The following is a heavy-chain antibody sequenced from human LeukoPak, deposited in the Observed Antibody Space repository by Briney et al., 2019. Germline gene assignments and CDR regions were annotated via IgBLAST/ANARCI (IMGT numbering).Heavy chain of an antibody. CDR1: GFTFGDYA. CDR2: IRGKAYGGTT. D-gene: IGHD3-22*01. J-gene: IGHJ4*02. CDR3: SRELATYNYDSSGYPFFDH. Sequence: PGRSLRLSCTASGFTFGDYALSWFRQAPGKGLEWVSLIRGKAYGGTTDYAASVKGRFIISRDDSKSIAYLQMNSLKTEDAAVYYCSRELATYNYDSSGYPFFDHWGQGTLVTVSS. V-gene: IGHV3-49*03.